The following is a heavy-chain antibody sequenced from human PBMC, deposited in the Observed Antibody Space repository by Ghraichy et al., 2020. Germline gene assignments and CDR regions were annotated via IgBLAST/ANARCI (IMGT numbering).Heavy chain of an antibody. D-gene: IGHD6-6*01. CDR1: GGSFSGYY. J-gene: IGHJ6*02. CDR3: ARAPARMYSSSSFYYYGMDV. V-gene: IGHV4-34*01. Sequence: SETLSLTCAVYGGSFSGYYWSWIRQPPGKGLEWIGEINHSGSTNYNPSLKSRVTISVDTSKNQFSLKLSSVTAADTAVYYCARAPARMYSSSSFYYYGMDVWGQGTTVTVSS. CDR2: INHSGST.